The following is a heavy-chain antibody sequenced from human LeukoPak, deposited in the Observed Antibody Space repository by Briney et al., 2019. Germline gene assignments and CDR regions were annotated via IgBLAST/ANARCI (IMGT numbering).Heavy chain of an antibody. J-gene: IGHJ4*02. CDR2: INHSGST. CDR1: GGSFSGYY. Sequence: SETLSLTCAVYGGSFSGYYWTWIRQPLGKGLERIGEINHSGSTNYNPSLKSRVAMSVDASKNQFSLKVSSLTAADTAVYYCARGAVITVYAILDSWGQGTLVTVSS. V-gene: IGHV4-34*01. D-gene: IGHD2-8*01. CDR3: ARGAVITVYAILDS.